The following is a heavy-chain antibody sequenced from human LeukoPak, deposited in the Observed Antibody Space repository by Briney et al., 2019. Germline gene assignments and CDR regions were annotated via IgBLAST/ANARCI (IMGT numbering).Heavy chain of an antibody. D-gene: IGHD1-1*01. CDR2: ISSSGSTI. CDR3: ARSATLGPTAADHGY. J-gene: IGHJ4*02. Sequence: GGSLRLSCAASEFTFSDYYMSWIRQAPGKGLEWVSYISSSGSTIYYADSVKGRFTISRDNSKNTLYLQMESLRAEDTAVYYCARSATLGPTAADHGYWGQGILVTVSS. V-gene: IGHV3-11*01. CDR1: EFTFSDYY.